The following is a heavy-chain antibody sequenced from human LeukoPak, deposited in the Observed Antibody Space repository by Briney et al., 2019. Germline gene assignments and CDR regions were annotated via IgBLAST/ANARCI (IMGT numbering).Heavy chain of an antibody. CDR1: GGSISSSSYY. J-gene: IGHJ6*03. D-gene: IGHD2-15*01. CDR3: ARVALGECSGGSCYSGYYYMDV. CDR2: IDYSGST. Sequence: PSETLSLTCSVSGGSISSSSYYWGWIRQPPGKGLEWIGSIDYSGSTYYNSSLKSRVTISVATSKNQFSLKLSSATAADTAVYYCARVALGECSGGSCYSGYYYMDVWGKGTTVTVSS. V-gene: IGHV4-39*01.